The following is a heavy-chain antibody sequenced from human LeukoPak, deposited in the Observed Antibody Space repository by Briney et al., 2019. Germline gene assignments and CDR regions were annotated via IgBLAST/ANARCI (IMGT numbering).Heavy chain of an antibody. J-gene: IGHJ2*01. CDR3: AKAPPRRYCSGGSCSPRYWYFDL. CDR1: GFTFSSYA. CDR2: ISGSGGST. Sequence: PGGSLRLSCAASGFTFSSYAMSWVRQAPGKGLEWVSAISGSGGSTYYADSVKGRFTISRDNPKNTLYLQMNSLRAEDTAVYYCAKAPPRRYCSGGSCSPRYWYFDLWGRGTLVTVSS. D-gene: IGHD2-15*01. V-gene: IGHV3-23*01.